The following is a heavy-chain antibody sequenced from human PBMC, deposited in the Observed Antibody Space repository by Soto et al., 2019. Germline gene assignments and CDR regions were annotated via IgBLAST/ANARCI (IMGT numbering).Heavy chain of an antibody. Sequence: EVQLVESGGGLVQPGGSLRLSCAASGFTFSSYEMNWVRQAPGKGLEWVSYISSSGSTIYYADSVKGRFTISRDNAKNSLYLQMNGLRADDTAVYYCASGGARDPPYYCCGRDVWGPGTTVTVSS. CDR1: GFTFSSYE. J-gene: IGHJ6*02. V-gene: IGHV3-48*03. D-gene: IGHD2-21*02. CDR3: ASGGARDPPYYCCGRDV. CDR2: ISSSGSTI.